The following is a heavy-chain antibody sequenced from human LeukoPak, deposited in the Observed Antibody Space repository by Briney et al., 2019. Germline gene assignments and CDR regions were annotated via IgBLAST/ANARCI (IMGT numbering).Heavy chain of an antibody. D-gene: IGHD5-18*01. V-gene: IGHV4-39*07. CDR1: GGSISSGGYS. CDR3: ARDIQLWSTSTFDY. CDR2: IYYSGST. Sequence: SETLSLTCAVSGGSISSGGYSWSWIRQAPEKGLEWIGSIYYSGSTYYNPSLKSRVTISVDTSKNQFSLKLSSVTAADTAVYYCARDIQLWSTSTFDYWGQGTLVTVSS. J-gene: IGHJ4*02.